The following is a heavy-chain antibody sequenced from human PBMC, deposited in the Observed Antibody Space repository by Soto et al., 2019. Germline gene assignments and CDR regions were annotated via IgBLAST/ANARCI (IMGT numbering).Heavy chain of an antibody. D-gene: IGHD1-7*01. CDR2: IYYSGST. V-gene: IGHV4-59*01. Sequence: ETLSLTCTVSGGSISSYYWSWIRQPPGKGLEWIGYIYYSGSTNYNPSLKSRVTISVDTSKNQFSLKLSSVTAADTAVYYCARDELRYYYYYMDVWGKGTTVTVSS. CDR1: GGSISSYY. J-gene: IGHJ6*03. CDR3: ARDELRYYYYYMDV.